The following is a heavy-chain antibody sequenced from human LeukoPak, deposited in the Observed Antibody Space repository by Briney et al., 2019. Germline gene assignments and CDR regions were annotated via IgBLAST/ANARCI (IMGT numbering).Heavy chain of an antibody. V-gene: IGHV4-34*01. Sequence: PSETLSLTCAVYGGSFSGYYWSWIRQPPGKGLEWIGEINHSGSTNYNPSLKTRATISVNTSKNQLSLNLRPVTAPNTAVYYCASLLGYCSSISCVDPWGQGTLVTVSS. CDR1: GGSFSGYY. D-gene: IGHD2-2*01. CDR3: ASLLGYCSSISCVDP. J-gene: IGHJ5*02. CDR2: INHSGST.